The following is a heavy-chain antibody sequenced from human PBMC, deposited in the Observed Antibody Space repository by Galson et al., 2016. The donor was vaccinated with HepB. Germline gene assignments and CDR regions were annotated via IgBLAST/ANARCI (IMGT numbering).Heavy chain of an antibody. CDR1: GYTFTTYW. J-gene: IGHJ6*02. Sequence: QSGAEVKKPGESLKISCQGSGYTFTTYWIGWVRQLPGKGLEWVGIVDPTDSKTTYSPSFQGQVTISVEKSISTAYLQWNSLKASDTAVYYCARGLVLWSGQYPHAMDSWGQGTTVTVS. V-gene: IGHV5-51*03. CDR3: ARGLVLWSGQYPHAMDS. CDR2: VDPTDSKT. D-gene: IGHD3-3*01.